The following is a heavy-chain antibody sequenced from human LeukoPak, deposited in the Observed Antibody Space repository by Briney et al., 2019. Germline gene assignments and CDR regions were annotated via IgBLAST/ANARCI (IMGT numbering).Heavy chain of an antibody. V-gene: IGHV1-2*02. D-gene: IGHD1-14*01. J-gene: IGHJ6*03. CDR3: AREGAPVRSYYYYMDV. CDR1: GYTFTGYY. Sequence: GASVKVSCKASGYTFTGYYMHWVRQAPGQGLEWMGWINPNSGGTNYAQKFQGRVTMTRDTSISTTYMELSRLRSDDTAVYYCAREGAPVRSYYYYMDVWGKGTAVTVSS. CDR2: INPNSGGT.